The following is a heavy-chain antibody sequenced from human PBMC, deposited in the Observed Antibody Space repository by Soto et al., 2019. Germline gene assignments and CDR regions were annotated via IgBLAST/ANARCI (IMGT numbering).Heavy chain of an antibody. CDR3: ARFYLRFLERFPDAFDI. CDR2: IKQDGSEK. J-gene: IGHJ3*02. CDR1: GFTFSSYW. Sequence: GGSLRLSCAASGFTFSSYWMSWVRQAPGKGLEWVANIKQDGSEKYYVDSVKGRFTISRDNAKNSLYLQMNSLRAEDTAVYYCARFYLRFLERFPDAFDIWGQGTMVTVSS. V-gene: IGHV3-7*05. D-gene: IGHD3-3*01.